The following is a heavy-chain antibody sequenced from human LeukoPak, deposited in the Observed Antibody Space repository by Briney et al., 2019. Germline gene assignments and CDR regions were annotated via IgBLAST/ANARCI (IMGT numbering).Heavy chain of an antibody. CDR1: GFTFSSYA. V-gene: IGHV3-23*01. Sequence: PGGSLRLSCAASGFTFSSYAMSWVRQAPGKWLEWVSAISGSGGSTYYADSVKGRFTISRDNSKNTPYLQMNSLRAEDTAVYYCAKAYHSSSWYFSRFDYWGQGTLVTVSS. CDR3: AKAYHSSSWYFSRFDY. CDR2: ISGSGGST. J-gene: IGHJ4*02. D-gene: IGHD6-13*01.